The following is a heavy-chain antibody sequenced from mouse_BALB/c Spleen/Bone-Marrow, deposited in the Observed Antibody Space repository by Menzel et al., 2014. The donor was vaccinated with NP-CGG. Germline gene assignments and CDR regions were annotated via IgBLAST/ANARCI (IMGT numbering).Heavy chain of an antibody. J-gene: IGHJ4*01. V-gene: IGHV2-6-7*01. CDR2: IWGDGST. Sequence: VKVVDSGPGLVAPSQSLSITCTVSGFSLTGYGLSWVRQPPGKGLEWLGMIWGDGSTDYNSALKSRLSISKDNSKSQVFLKMNSLQTDDTARYYCARDSFLITRALDYWGQGTSVTVSS. CDR1: GFSLTGYG. D-gene: IGHD2-4*01. CDR3: ARDSFLITRALDY.